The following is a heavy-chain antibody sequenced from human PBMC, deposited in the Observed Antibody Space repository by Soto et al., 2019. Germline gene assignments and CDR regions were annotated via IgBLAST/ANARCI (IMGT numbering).Heavy chain of an antibody. V-gene: IGHV3-23*01. CDR2: IRASGDST. Sequence: EVQLLESGGGLVQPGGSLRLSCAAAGFTFSTYGMIWVRQAPGKGLEWVSAIRASGDSTNYADSVKGRFTISRDNVKNSLYLQIDSLRAEDTAMYYFASRKWPNPFDICGQGTMVTVSS. D-gene: IGHD5-12*01. J-gene: IGHJ3*02. CDR1: GFTFSTYG. CDR3: ASRKWPNPFDI.